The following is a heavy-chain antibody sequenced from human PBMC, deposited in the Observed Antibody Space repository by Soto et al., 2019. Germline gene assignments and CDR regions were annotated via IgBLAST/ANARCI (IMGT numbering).Heavy chain of an antibody. D-gene: IGHD3-3*01. CDR1: GLTLRGHS. V-gene: IGHV3-48*01. CDR2: ISSSGSTI. CDR3: ARDYRFLEGLGISNPGFGP. J-gene: IGHJ5*02. Sequence: GGSLRLSCVVSGLTLRGHSMNWVRQAPGKGLEWIAYISSSGSTIYYADSVKGRFTISRDNAKNSLYLQMNSLRAEDTAVYYCARDYRFLEGLGISNPGFGPWGQGTLVTVSS.